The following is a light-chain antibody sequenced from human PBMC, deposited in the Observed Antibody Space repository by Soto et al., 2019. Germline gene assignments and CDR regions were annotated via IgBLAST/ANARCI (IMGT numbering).Light chain of an antibody. J-gene: IGKJ5*01. CDR3: QQYNKWPPIT. V-gene: IGKV3-15*01. CDR2: GAS. CDR1: QSLSSN. Sequence: EIVMTQSPATLSVSPGERATLSSRASQSLSSNLAWYQQKPGQAPRLLIYGASTRATGIPASVSGSGSGTEFTLTITSLQSEDFAVYYCQQYNKWPPITFGQGTRVEIK.